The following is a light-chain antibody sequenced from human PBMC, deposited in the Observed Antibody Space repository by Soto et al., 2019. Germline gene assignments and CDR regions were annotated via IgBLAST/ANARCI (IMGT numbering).Light chain of an antibody. J-gene: IGLJ2*01. V-gene: IGLV2-11*01. Sequence: QSALTQPRSVSGSPGQSVTISCTGTSSDVGFYNYVSWYQQHPGTAPKLMIYDVTERPSGVPDRFSGSKSGNTASLTISGLQAEDEADYYCCSYAGSYTHVVFGGGTQLTVL. CDR2: DVT. CDR3: CSYAGSYTHVV. CDR1: SSDVGFYNY.